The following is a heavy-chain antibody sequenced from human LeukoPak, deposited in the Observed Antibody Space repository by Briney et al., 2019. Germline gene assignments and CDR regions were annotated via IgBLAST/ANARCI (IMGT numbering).Heavy chain of an antibody. V-gene: IGHV3-30*18. CDR2: ISYDGSNK. D-gene: IGHD1-26*01. CDR1: GFTFSSYG. Sequence: GSLRLSCAASGFTFSSYGIHWVRQAPGKGLEWVAVISYDGSNKYYADSVKGRFTISRDNSKNTLYLQMNSQRAEDTAVYYCAKVRGSYWSVPFDYWGQGTLVTVSS. CDR3: AKVRGSYWSVPFDY. J-gene: IGHJ4*02.